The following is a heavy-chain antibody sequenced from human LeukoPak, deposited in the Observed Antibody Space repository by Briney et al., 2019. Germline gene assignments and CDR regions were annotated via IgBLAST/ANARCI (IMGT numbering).Heavy chain of an antibody. CDR3: ARADRYSGYDFRGGSFDY. Sequence: PSETLSLTCTVSGGSISSYYWSWIRQPPGKGLEWIGYIYYSGSTNYNPSPKSRVTISVDTSKNQFSLKLSSVTAADTAVYYCARADRYSGYDFRGGSFDYWGQGTLVTVSS. CDR2: IYYSGST. J-gene: IGHJ4*02. CDR1: GGSISSYY. V-gene: IGHV4-59*01. D-gene: IGHD5-12*01.